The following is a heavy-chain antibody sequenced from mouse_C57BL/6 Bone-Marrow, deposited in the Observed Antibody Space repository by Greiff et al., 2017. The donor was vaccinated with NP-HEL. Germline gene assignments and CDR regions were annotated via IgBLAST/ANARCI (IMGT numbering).Heavy chain of an antibody. CDR3: ARTGHYYGSSVDYFDY. Sequence: QVQLQQPGAELVKPGASVKLSCKASGYTFTSYWMQWVKQRPGQGLEWIGEIDPSDSYTNYNQKFKGKATLTVDTSSSTAYMQLSSLTSEDSAVYYCARTGHYYGSSVDYFDYWGQGTTLTVSS. D-gene: IGHD1-1*01. V-gene: IGHV1-50*01. CDR1: GYTFTSYW. CDR2: IDPSDSYT. J-gene: IGHJ2*01.